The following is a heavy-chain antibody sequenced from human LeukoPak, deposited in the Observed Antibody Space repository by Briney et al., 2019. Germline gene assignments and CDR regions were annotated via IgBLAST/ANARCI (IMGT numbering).Heavy chain of an antibody. V-gene: IGHV1-2*02. D-gene: IGHD3-10*01. CDR3: ARDYGSGSYYIVGY. J-gene: IGHJ4*02. CDR2: INPNSGGT. Sequence: ASVKVSCKASGYTFTGYYIHWARQAPGQGLEWMGWINPNSGGTNYAQKFQGRVTMTRDTSISTAYMELSRLRSDDTAVYYCARDYGSGSYYIVGYWGQGTLVTVSS. CDR1: GYTFTGYY.